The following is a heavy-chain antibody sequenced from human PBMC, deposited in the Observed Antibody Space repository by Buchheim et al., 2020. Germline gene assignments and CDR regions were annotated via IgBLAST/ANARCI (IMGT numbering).Heavy chain of an antibody. D-gene: IGHD3-3*01. CDR1: GFTFSSYA. V-gene: IGHV3-23*01. J-gene: IGHJ4*02. CDR3: AKYPRWFLEWLLPTGPFDY. CDR2: ISGSGGST. Sequence: EVQLLESGGGLVQPGGSLRLSCAASGFTFSSYAMSWVRQAPGKGLEWVSAISGSGGSTYYADSVKGRFSISRDNSKNTLYLQMNSLRAEDTAVYYCAKYPRWFLEWLLPTGPFDYWGQGTL.